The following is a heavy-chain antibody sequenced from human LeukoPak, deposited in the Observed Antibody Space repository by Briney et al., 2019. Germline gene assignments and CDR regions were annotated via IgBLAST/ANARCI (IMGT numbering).Heavy chain of an antibody. Sequence: GGSLRLSCAASGFTFSSYGMSWVRQAPGKGLEWVSAISGSGGSTYYADSVKGRFTISRDNSKNTLYLQMNSLRAEDTAVYYCAKIAAAGQFYYYYYMDVWGKGTTVTISS. CDR2: ISGSGGST. CDR3: AKIAAAGQFYYYYYMDV. CDR1: GFTFSSYG. J-gene: IGHJ6*03. D-gene: IGHD6-13*01. V-gene: IGHV3-23*01.